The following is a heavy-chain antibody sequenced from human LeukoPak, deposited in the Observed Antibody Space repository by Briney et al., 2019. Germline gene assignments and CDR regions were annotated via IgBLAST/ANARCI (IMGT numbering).Heavy chain of an antibody. CDR2: IYYSGST. CDR1: GGSISSYY. V-gene: IGHV4-59*08. CDR3: ARRQEYSSGWSNAFDI. D-gene: IGHD6-19*01. J-gene: IGHJ3*02. Sequence: SETLSLTCTVSGGSISSYYWSWIRQPQGKGLEWIGYIYYSGSTNYNPSLKSRVTISVDTSKNQFSLKLSSVTAADTAVYYCARRQEYSSGWSNAFDIWGQGTMVTVSS.